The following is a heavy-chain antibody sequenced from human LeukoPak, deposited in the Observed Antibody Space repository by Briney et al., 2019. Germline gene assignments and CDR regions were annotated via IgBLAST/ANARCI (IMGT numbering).Heavy chain of an antibody. CDR2: ISGSGGST. D-gene: IGHD2-15*01. CDR3: AKGGGSSCYSPSDY. V-gene: IGHV3-23*01. CDR1: GFTFSSYA. J-gene: IGHJ4*02. Sequence: GGSLRLSCAASGFTFSSYAMSWVRQAPGKGLEWVSAISGSGGSTYYADSVKGRFTISRDNSKNTPYLQMNSLRAEDTAVYYCAKGGGSSCYSPSDYWGQGTLVTVSS.